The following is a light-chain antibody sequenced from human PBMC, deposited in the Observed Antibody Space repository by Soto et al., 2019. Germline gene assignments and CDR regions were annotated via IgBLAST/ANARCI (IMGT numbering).Light chain of an antibody. CDR3: QQYNDWPLT. V-gene: IGKV3-15*01. CDR1: QSLRSS. CDR2: GAS. J-gene: IGKJ4*01. Sequence: VMTQSPATLSVSPGERATLSCRASQSLRSSLAWYQQKPGQAPRLLIYGASTRATGIPARFSGSGSGTEFTLTISSLQSDDFAVYHCQQYNDWPLTFGGGTKVDI.